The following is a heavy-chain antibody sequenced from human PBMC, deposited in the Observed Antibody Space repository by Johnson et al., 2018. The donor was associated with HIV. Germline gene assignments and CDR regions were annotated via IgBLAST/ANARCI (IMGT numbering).Heavy chain of an antibody. J-gene: IGHJ3*02. CDR1: GFSFTNAW. V-gene: IGHV3-15*01. CDR2: IKSKTDGGTT. Sequence: VQLVESGGGLVKPGGSLRLSCAASGFSFTNAWMSWVRQAPGKGLEWVGRIKSKTDGGTTEFAAPVKGRFTMSRDDSKTTLYLQMNSLKTEDTAVYYCTTGRNWNSVPDVDVFDIWGQGTMVTVSS. CDR3: TTGRNWNSVPDVDVFDI. D-gene: IGHD1-7*01.